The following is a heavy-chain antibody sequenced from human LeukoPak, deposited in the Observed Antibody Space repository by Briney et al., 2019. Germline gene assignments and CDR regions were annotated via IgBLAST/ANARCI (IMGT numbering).Heavy chain of an antibody. J-gene: IGHJ3*02. V-gene: IGHV1-2*02. D-gene: IGHD3-22*01. CDR1: GYTFTGYY. CDR2: INPNSGGT. Sequence: ASVKVSCKASGYTFTGYYMHWVRQAPGQGLEWMGWINPNSGGTNYAQKFQGRVTMTRDTSISTAYMELSRLRSDDTAVYYCAKVSSYDSSGYYADAFDIWGQGTMVTVSS. CDR3: AKVSSYDSSGYYADAFDI.